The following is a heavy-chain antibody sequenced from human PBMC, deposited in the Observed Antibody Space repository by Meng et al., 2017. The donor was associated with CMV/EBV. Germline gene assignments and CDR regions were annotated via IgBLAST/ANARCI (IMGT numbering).Heavy chain of an antibody. CDR1: TFSSYC. CDR2: ISSDGSSA. D-gene: IGHD3-3*01. CDR3: ARDANYDFWSSYFGWFDP. Sequence: TFSSYCVHWVRQAPEKGVVWISRISSDGSSASYAYSMKGRFTISRDNAKTTLYLQMNSLRAEDTAVYYCARDANYDFWSSYFGWFDPWGQGTLVTVSS. J-gene: IGHJ5*02. V-gene: IGHV3-74*01.